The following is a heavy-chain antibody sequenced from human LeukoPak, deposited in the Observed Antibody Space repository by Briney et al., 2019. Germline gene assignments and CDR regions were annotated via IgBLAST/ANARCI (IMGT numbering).Heavy chain of an antibody. CDR3: AGSSSWYMASSFDY. J-gene: IGHJ4*02. V-gene: IGHV4-61*01. D-gene: IGHD6-13*01. CDR2: IYYSEST. Sequence: SETLSLTCAVSGYSISSGYYWGWIRQPPRKGLEWIGYIYYSESTNYNPSLKSRVTISVDTSKNQFSLKLSSVTAADTAVYYCAGSSSWYMASSFDYWGQGTLVTVSS. CDR1: GYSISSGYY.